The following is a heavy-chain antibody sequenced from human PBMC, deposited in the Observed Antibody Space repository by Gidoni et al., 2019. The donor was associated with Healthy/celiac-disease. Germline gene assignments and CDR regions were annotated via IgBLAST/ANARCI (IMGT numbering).Heavy chain of an antibody. J-gene: IGHJ4*02. CDR2: IIPIFGTA. D-gene: IGHD3-10*01. V-gene: IGHV1-69*19. CDR3: ACGSGSYNGYYFDY. CDR1: RGTFSSYA. Sequence: QVQLVQSGAEVKKPGSSVKVSCKASRGTFSSYAISWVRQVPGQGLEWMGGIIPIFGTANYAQKFQGRVTITADESTSTAYMELSSLRSEDTAVYYCACGSGSYNGYYFDYWGQGTLVTVSS.